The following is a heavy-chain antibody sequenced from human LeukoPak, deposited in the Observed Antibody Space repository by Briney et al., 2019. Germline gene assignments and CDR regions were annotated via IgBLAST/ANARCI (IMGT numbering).Heavy chain of an antibody. CDR1: GGTFSSYA. V-gene: IGHV1-69*06. CDR3: ARGGPSYGFYPFDY. CDR2: IIPIFGTA. J-gene: IGHJ4*02. Sequence: SVKVSCKASGGTFSSYAISWVRQAPGQGLEWMGGIIPIFGTANYAQKFQGRVTITADKSTSTAYMELSSLRSEDTAVYYCARGGPSYGFYPFDYWGQGTLVTVSS. D-gene: IGHD5-18*01.